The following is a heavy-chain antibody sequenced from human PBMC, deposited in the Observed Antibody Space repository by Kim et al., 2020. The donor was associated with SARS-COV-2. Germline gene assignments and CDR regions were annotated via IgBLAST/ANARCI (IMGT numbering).Heavy chain of an antibody. Sequence: SETLSLTCTVSGGSISSSSYYWGWIRQPPGKGLEWIGSIYYSGSTYYNPSLKSRVTISVDTSKNQFSLKLSSVTAADTAVYYCARLSGSSSYHYWGQGTLVTVSS. J-gene: IGHJ4*02. CDR2: IYYSGST. D-gene: IGHD6-13*01. CDR3: ARLSGSSSYHY. V-gene: IGHV4-39*01. CDR1: GGSISSSSYY.